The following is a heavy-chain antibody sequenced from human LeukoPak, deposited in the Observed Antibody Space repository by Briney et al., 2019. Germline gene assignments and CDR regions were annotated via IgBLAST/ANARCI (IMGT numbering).Heavy chain of an antibody. CDR1: GYTFTGYY. J-gene: IGHJ4*02. CDR3: AKDNPRGFGELFH. D-gene: IGHD3-10*01. V-gene: IGHV1-2*02. CDR2: INPNSGGA. Sequence: ASVKVSCKASGYTFTGYYMHWVRQAPGQGLEWMGWINPNSGGANYAQKFQGRVTMTRDTSISTAYMELSRLRSDDTAVYYCAKDNPRGFGELFHWGQGTLVTVSS.